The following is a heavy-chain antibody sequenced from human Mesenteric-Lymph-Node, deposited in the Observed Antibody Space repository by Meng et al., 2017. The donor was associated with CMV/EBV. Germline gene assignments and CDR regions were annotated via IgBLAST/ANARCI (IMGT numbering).Heavy chain of an antibody. V-gene: IGHV4-38-2*02. D-gene: IGHD6-6*01. CDR3: ARGYSSSSGASDAFDI. J-gene: IGHJ3*02. CDR1: GYSISSGYY. CDR2: IYHSGST. Sequence: GSLRLSCTVSGYSISSGYYWGWIRQPPGKGLEWIGSIYHSGSTYYNPSLKSRVTISVDTSKNQFSLKLSSVTAADTAVYYCARGYSSSSGASDAFDIWGQGTMVTVSS.